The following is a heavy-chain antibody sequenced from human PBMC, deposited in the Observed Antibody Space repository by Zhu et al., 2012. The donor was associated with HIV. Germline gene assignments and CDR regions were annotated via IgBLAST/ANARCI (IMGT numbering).Heavy chain of an antibody. D-gene: IGHD6-13*01. CDR1: GESFNVYY. CDR2: VHHSGRT. CDR3: ARRGDVAAVGSDYQRGISV. V-gene: IGHV4-34*01. Sequence: QVQLQQWGTGLLKPSETLSLTCAVYGESFNVYYWSWIRQSPGEGLEWIGEVHHSGRTNYNPSLKSRVTISIDTSKKQFSLKMTSVTAAETAVYYCARRGDVAAVGSDYQRGISVWGQGTTVTVSS. J-gene: IGHJ6*02.